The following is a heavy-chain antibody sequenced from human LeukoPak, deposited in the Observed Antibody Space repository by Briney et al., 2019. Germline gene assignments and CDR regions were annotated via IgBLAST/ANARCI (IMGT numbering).Heavy chain of an antibody. Sequence: PSETLSLTCTVSGGSISSSSYYWGWIRQPPGKGLEWIGSIYYSGSTYYNPSLKSRVTISVDTSKNQFSLKLSSVTAADTAVYYCARVAVVEPSVDYWGQGTLVTVSS. CDR1: GGSISSSSYY. D-gene: IGHD1-1*01. CDR2: IYYSGST. J-gene: IGHJ4*02. CDR3: ARVAVVEPSVDY. V-gene: IGHV4-39*07.